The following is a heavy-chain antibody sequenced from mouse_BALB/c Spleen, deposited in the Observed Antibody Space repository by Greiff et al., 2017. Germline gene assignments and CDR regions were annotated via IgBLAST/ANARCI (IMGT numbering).Heavy chain of an antibody. D-gene: IGHD2-10*01. CDR3: ARDGTYYGPSRGYFDY. Sequence: EVQRVESGPGLVKPSQTVSLTCTVTGISITTGNYRWSWIRQFPGNKLEWIGYIYYSGTITYNPSLTSRTTITRDTSKNQFFLEMNSLTAEDTATYYCARDGTYYGPSRGYFDYWGQGTTLTVSS. V-gene: IGHV3-5*02. J-gene: IGHJ2*01. CDR1: GISITTGNYR. CDR2: IYYSGTI.